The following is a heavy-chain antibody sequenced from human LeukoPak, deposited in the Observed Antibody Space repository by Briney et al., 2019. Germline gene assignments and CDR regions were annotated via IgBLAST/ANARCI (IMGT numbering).Heavy chain of an antibody. V-gene: IGHV3-9*03. D-gene: IGHD3-22*01. CDR3: AKDYSYDSRGSYFDF. CDR2: INWNSGSV. Sequence: PGGSLRLSCAASGFTFDGYAMHWVRQAPGKGLEWVSSINWNSGSVGYADSVKGRFTISRDNAKNSLYLQMNSLRAEDMALYYCAKDYSYDSRGSYFDFWGQGTLVTVSS. J-gene: IGHJ4*02. CDR1: GFTFDGYA.